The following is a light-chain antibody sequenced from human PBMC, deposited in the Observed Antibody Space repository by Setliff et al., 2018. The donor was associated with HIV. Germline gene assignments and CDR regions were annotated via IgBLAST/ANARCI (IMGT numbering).Light chain of an antibody. V-gene: IGLV1-40*01. Sequence: QSVLTQPPSVSGAPGQRVTISCTGSSSNIGAGYDVHWYQQLPGTVPRLLIYLNSNRPSGVPDRFSGSKSGTSASLAITGLQAEDGADYYCQSYDSSLSGSYVFGTGTKVTVL. J-gene: IGLJ1*01. CDR3: QSYDSSLSGSYV. CDR1: SSNIGAGYD. CDR2: LNS.